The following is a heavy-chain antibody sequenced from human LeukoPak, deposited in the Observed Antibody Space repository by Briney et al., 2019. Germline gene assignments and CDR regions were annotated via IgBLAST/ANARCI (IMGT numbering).Heavy chain of an antibody. V-gene: IGHV4-59*01. Sequence: SETLSLICTVSGGSISSYYWSWIRQPPGKGLEWIGYIYYSGTTNYNPSLKSRVTISVDTSKNQFSLKLSSVTAADTAVYYCASSLQWLSYFDYWGQGTLVTVSS. CDR2: IYYSGTT. D-gene: IGHD6-19*01. CDR1: GGSISSYY. CDR3: ASSLQWLSYFDY. J-gene: IGHJ4*02.